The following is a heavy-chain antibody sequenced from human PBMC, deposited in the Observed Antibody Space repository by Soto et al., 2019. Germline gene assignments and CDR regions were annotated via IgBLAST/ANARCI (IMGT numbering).Heavy chain of an antibody. D-gene: IGHD1-1*01. V-gene: IGHV4-34*01. CDR1: GGSFSGYY. CDR3: ARCTTDGYNSK. J-gene: IGHJ4*02. Sequence: QVHLQQWGAGLLKPSETLSLTCAVYGGSFSGYYWNWIRQPPGKGLEWIGAINHSGSTNYNPSLKSRVTIAVDTSKNQFSLKVTSVTAADTAVYYCARCTTDGYNSKWCQGTLVTVSS. CDR2: INHSGST.